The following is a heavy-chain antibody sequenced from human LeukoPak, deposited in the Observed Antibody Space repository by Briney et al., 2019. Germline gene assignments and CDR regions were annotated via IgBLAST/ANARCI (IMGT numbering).Heavy chain of an antibody. CDR2: MGRRGRNI. V-gene: IGHV3-23*01. Sequence: GGSLRLSCAASGFTFSNCAMIWVRQAPGKGLECVSAMGRRGRNIYYADSVRGRFTISRDNYKNTLYLKMNRLRGGDTAIFYCERDPKGIYDGAFDFWGQGILVTVSS. D-gene: IGHD3-3*01. J-gene: IGHJ3*01. CDR1: GFTFSNCA. CDR3: ERDPKGIYDGAFDF.